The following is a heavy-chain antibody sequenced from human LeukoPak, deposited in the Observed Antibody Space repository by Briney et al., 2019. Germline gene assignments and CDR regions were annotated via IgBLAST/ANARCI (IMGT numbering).Heavy chain of an antibody. J-gene: IGHJ6*03. Sequence: SQTLSLTCAISGYSVSSNSAAWNWIRQSPSRGLEWLGRTYYRPKWYNDYAVSVKSRITINPDTSKNQFSLQLNSVTPEDTAVYYCARGMITMVRGVIPLGGYYYMDVWGKGTTVTISS. CDR3: ARGMITMVRGVIPLGGYYYMDV. V-gene: IGHV6-1*01. D-gene: IGHD3-10*01. CDR1: GYSVSSNSAA. CDR2: TYYRPKWYN.